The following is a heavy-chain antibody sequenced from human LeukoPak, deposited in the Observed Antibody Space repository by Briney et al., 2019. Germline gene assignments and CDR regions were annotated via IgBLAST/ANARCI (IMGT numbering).Heavy chain of an antibody. D-gene: IGHD5-24*01. CDR2: IGGDGTIT. CDR1: GAAFTILA. V-gene: IGHV3-64*02. J-gene: IGHJ4*02. Sequence: GGSLRPSCAVSGAAFTILAMHWIRQCPGKELEFVSAIGGDGTITHYGDSVRGRFMITRDNSKNTMYLQMGGLRPEDTAVYFCATGYNHYYDYWGQGIQVTVSS. CDR3: ATGYNHYYDY.